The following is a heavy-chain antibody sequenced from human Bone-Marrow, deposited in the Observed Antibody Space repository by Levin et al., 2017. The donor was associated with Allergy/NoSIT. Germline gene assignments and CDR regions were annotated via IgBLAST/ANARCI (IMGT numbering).Heavy chain of an antibody. CDR3: ARREKGSQENPFEY. CDR2: INPDNGDT. D-gene: IGHD6-13*01. J-gene: IGHJ4*02. Sequence: AASVKVSCKASGYTFTTYAMHRVRQAPGQRLEWRGWINPDNGDTGYSQDFQGRVTITRDTSASTAYMELISLRSEDTAVYYCARREKGSQENPFEYWGPGTLVTVSS. CDR1: GYTFTTYA. V-gene: IGHV1-3*03.